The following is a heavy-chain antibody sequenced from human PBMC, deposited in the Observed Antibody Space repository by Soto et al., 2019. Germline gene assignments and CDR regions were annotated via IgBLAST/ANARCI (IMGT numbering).Heavy chain of an antibody. Sequence: QVQLVESGGGVVQPGRSLRLSCAASGFTFSSYGMHWVRQAPGKGLEWVAVIWYDGSNKYYADSVKGRFTISRDNSKNTLYLQMNSLRAEETAVYYCAREAVWGKQLAKNYYYYGMDVWGQGTTVTVSS. CDR2: IWYDGSNK. CDR3: AREAVWGKQLAKNYYYYGMDV. CDR1: GFTFSSYG. J-gene: IGHJ6*02. D-gene: IGHD6-6*01. V-gene: IGHV3-33*01.